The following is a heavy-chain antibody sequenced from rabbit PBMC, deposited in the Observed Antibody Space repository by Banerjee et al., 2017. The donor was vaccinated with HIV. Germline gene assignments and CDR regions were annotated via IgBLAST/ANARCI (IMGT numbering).Heavy chain of an antibody. CDR2: IDPVFGST. CDR3: VRDSGAGDARYGYATGRLDL. J-gene: IGHJ6*01. V-gene: IGHV1S7*01. D-gene: IGHD6-1*01. CDR1: GFDFSSYY. Sequence: QLKETGGGLVQPGGSLTLSCKASGFDFSSYYMSWVRQAPGKGLEWIGYIDPVFGSTYYASWVNGRFTISSHNAQNTLYLQLNSLTAADTATYFCVRDSGAGDARYGYATGRLDLWGPGTLVTVS.